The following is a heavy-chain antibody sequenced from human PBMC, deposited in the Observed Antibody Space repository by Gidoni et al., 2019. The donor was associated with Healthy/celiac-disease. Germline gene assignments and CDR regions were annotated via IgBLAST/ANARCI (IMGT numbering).Heavy chain of an antibody. CDR2: ISYDGSNK. D-gene: IGHD3-16*01. V-gene: IGHV3-30*18. Sequence: QVQLVESGGGVVQPGRSLRLSCAAPGFTFSSYGMHWVRQAPGKGLEWVAVISYDGSNKYYADSVKGRFTISRDNSKNTLYLQMNSLRAEDTAVYYCAKDRGGSHLDYWGQGTLVTVSS. CDR1: GFTFSSYG. J-gene: IGHJ4*02. CDR3: AKDRGGSHLDY.